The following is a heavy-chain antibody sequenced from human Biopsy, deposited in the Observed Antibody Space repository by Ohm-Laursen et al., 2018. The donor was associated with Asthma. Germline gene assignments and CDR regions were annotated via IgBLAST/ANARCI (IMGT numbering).Heavy chain of an antibody. CDR2: ISFDGSNK. D-gene: IGHD1-26*01. J-gene: IGHJ4*02. V-gene: IGHV3-30*18. CDR3: AKDVFPGWELRRGPDY. Sequence: SLRLSCTASGFTFSNYGMHWVRQAPGKGLDWVAVISFDGSNKNYTDTVKGRFTISRDNSRNTLHLQMNSLRAEDTAVYYCAKDVFPGWELRRGPDYWGQGTLVTVSS. CDR1: GFTFSNYG.